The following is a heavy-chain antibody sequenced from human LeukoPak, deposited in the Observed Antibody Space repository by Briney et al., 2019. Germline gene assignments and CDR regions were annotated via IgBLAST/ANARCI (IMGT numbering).Heavy chain of an antibody. V-gene: IGHV4-59*01. CDR3: ARGKSDSSGYYHLPLFDY. CDR1: GGSFSGYY. D-gene: IGHD3-22*01. Sequence: SETLSLTCAVYGGSFSGYYWSWIRQPPGKGLEWIGYIYYSGGTNYNPSLKSRVTISVDTSKNQFSLKLSSVTAADTAVYYCARGKSDSSGYYHLPLFDYWGQGTLVTVSS. CDR2: IYYSGGT. J-gene: IGHJ4*02.